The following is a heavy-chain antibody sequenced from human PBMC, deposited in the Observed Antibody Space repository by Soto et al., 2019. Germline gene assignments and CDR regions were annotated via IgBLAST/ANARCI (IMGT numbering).Heavy chain of an antibody. CDR2: IKQDGSEK. J-gene: IGHJ4*02. CDR3: AREDADYGDYVQFMDY. CDR1: GFTFSSYW. D-gene: IGHD4-17*01. Sequence: GGSLRLSCAASGFTFSSYWMSWVRQAPGKGLEWVANIKQDGSEKYYVDSVKGRFTISRDNAKNSLYLQMNSLRAEDTAVYYCAREDADYGDYVQFMDYWGQGTLVTVSS. V-gene: IGHV3-7*01.